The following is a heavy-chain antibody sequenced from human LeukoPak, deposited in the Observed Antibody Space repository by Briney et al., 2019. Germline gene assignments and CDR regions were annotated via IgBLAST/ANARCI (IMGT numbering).Heavy chain of an antibody. J-gene: IGHJ4*02. CDR3: ARAGGGPSSGHWDY. V-gene: IGHV3-30-3*01. D-gene: IGHD6-19*01. CDR2: ISWHGGSQ. CDR1: EFTFSTYA. Sequence: GGSLRLSCIASEFTFSTYAFHWVRQAPGKGLEWVAVISWHGGSQYYADSVKGRFTISRDNSRDTLYLQMNSLEPEDTAIYCCARAGGGPSSGHWDYWGQGTLVTVSS.